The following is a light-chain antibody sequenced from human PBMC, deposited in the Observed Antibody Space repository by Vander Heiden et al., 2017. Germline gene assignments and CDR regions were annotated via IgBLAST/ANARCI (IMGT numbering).Light chain of an antibody. Sequence: DQLTQPPSVSRSSPQTASITCSGDKLGDKYASGYQQKPGQSPVLVIYQDTKRPSGIPERFSGSNSGNTGSVTIRRAEARDEAGSYCKAWDGGTGVFGAGTKVTVL. CDR3: KAWDGGTGV. CDR1: KLGDKY. CDR2: QDT. V-gene: IGLV3-1*01. J-gene: IGLJ3*02.